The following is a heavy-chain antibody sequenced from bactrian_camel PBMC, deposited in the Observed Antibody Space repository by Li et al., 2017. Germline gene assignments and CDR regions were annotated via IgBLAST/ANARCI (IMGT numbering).Heavy chain of an antibody. Sequence: DVQLVESGGGSVQAGGSLTLSCTASGYAYCMAWFRRVPGKEREGIAVLNNRGGRKTYADSVKGRFTVSRDSAKNTLFLQMNDLKPEDTAMYYCATTQGGELCSSDNWKYIFDVFGQGTQVTVS. CDR2: LNNRGGRK. V-gene: IGHV3S40*01. D-gene: IGHD8*01. CDR1: GYAYC. J-gene: IGHJ4*01.